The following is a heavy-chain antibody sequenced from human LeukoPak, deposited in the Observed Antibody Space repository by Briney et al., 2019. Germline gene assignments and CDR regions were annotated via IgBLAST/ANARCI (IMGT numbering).Heavy chain of an antibody. V-gene: IGHV4-39*01. Sequence: SETLSLTCTVSGGSINSGTHYWGWIRQPPGKGLEWIGSIYYSGSTYYNPSLKSRVTISVDTSKNQFSLKLSSVTAADTAVYYCARLSIAAAGYFDYWGQGTLVTVSS. D-gene: IGHD6-13*01. CDR2: IYYSGST. CDR1: GGSINSGTHY. CDR3: ARLSIAAAGYFDY. J-gene: IGHJ4*02.